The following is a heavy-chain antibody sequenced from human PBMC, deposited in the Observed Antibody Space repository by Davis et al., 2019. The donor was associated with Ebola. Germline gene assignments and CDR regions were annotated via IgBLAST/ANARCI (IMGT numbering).Heavy chain of an antibody. CDR2: ISAYNGNT. CDR3: ARAGMWFGALL. J-gene: IGHJ4*02. V-gene: IGHV1-18*01. CDR1: GYSFKNYA. D-gene: IGHD3-10*01. Sequence: AASVKVSCKASGYSFKNYAISWVRQAPGQGLEWMGWISAYNGNTNYAQKVQGRVTMTTDTSTGTAYLDLRSLRSDDTAIYYCARAGMWFGALLWGQGTLVTVSS.